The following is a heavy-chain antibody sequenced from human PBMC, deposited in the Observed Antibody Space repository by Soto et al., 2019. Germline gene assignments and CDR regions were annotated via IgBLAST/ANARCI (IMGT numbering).Heavy chain of an antibody. CDR3: ARDGYFDY. V-gene: IGHV1-18*01. J-gene: IGHJ4*02. CDR1: GYSFTSYG. Sequence: QVQLVQSGAEVQKPGASVKVSCKASGYSFTSYGIAWVRQAPVQGLEWMGWISADNGNTNYAQKVQDRVTMTTDTFTSTAYMEMRSLRSDEKAVYYCARDGYFDYWGQGTLVNVSS. CDR2: ISADNGNT.